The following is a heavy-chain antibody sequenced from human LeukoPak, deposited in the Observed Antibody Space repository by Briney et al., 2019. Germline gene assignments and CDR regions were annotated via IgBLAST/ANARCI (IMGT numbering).Heavy chain of an antibody. D-gene: IGHD4-11*01. J-gene: IGHJ6*03. Sequence: GGSLRLSCAASGFTFSSYGMSWVRQAPGKGLEWVSGISGSGGSTYYADSVKGRFTISRDNSKNTLYLQMNSLRAEDTAVYYCAKMAGATATTSYYYYYYYMGVWGKGTTVTVSS. V-gene: IGHV3-23*01. CDR2: ISGSGGST. CDR1: GFTFSSYG. CDR3: AKMAGATATTSYYYYYYYMGV.